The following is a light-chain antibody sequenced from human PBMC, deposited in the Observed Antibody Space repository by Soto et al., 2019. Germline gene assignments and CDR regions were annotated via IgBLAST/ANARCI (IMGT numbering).Light chain of an antibody. Sequence: EIVLTQSPATLSLSPGERATLSCRASQSVFTSLAWFQQKPGQAPKLLISDTSNSATGIPARFSGSGSGTDFTLTISRLEPEDFAVYYCQQRNSWPLTVGGGTKVDIK. CDR1: QSVFTS. J-gene: IGKJ4*01. CDR3: QQRNSWPLT. V-gene: IGKV3-11*01. CDR2: DTS.